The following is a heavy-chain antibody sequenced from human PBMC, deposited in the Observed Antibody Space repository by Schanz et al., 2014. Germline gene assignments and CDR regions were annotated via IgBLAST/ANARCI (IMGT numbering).Heavy chain of an antibody. V-gene: IGHV3-33*01. CDR2: IWYDGSNK. Sequence: VQLVQSGGGVVQPGRSLRLSCAASGFTFSSYGMHWVRQAPGKGLEWVAVIWYDGSNKYYADSVKGRFTISRDNSKNTLFLQMNSLRAEDTAVYYCARDHTTESYYSAGPAIDYWGQGTLLTVSS. J-gene: IGHJ4*02. CDR3: ARDHTTESYYSAGPAIDY. CDR1: GFTFSSYG. D-gene: IGHD1-26*01.